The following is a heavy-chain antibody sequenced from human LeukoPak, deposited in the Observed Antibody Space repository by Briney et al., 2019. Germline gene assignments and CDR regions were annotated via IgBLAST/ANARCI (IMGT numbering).Heavy chain of an antibody. CDR1: GYTFTSYG. V-gene: IGHV1-8*02. CDR3: ARGRRISRFDP. CDR2: MNPNSGNT. J-gene: IGHJ5*02. Sequence: ASVKVSCKASGYTFTSYGISWVRQATGQGLEWMGWMNPNSGNTGYAQKFQGRVTMTRNTSISTAYMEPSSLRSEDTAVYYCARGRRISRFDPWGQGTLVTVSS. D-gene: IGHD2-15*01.